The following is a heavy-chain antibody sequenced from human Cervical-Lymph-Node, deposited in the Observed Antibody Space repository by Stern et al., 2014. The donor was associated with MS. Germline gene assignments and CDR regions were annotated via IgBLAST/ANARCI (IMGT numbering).Heavy chain of an antibody. J-gene: IGHJ4*02. Sequence: EVPLVESGPEVKRPGESLKISCQASGYTFTSYWIGWVRQMPGKGLEWIAIIFPGGSDIRYSPSFQGQVTISADKSSSTAYLQWNNLKASDTAIYYCARQRYFDYWGQGTLVTVSS. CDR2: IFPGGSDI. CDR1: GYTFTSYW. V-gene: IGHV5-51*01. CDR3: ARQRYFDY.